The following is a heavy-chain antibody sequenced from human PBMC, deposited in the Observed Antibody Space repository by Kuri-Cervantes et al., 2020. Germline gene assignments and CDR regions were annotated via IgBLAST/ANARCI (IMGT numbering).Heavy chain of an antibody. V-gene: IGHV1-2*02. Sequence: ASVKVSCKASGYTFSGYYLHWVRQAPGQGLEWMGWIHPNSGGTNYAQKFQGRVTMTRDTSMSTAYMELRSLRSDDTAVYYCARVGTDETYYYYYMDVWGKGTTVTVSS. J-gene: IGHJ6*03. CDR2: IHPNSGGT. CDR3: ARVGTDETYYYYYMDV. CDR1: GYTFSGYY. D-gene: IGHD1/OR15-1a*01.